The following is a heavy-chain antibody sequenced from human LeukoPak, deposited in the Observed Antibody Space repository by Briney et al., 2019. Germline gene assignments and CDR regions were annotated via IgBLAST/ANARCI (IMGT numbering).Heavy chain of an antibody. CDR3: ARDVETGTIDY. CDR1: GYSISSGYY. D-gene: IGHD3-9*01. CDR2: IYHSGST. V-gene: IGHV4-38-2*02. Sequence: PSETLSLTCTVSGYSISSGYYWGWIRQPPGKGLEWIGSIYHSGSTYYNPSLKSRVTISVDTSKNQFSLKLSSVTAADTAVYYCARDVETGTIDYWGQGTLVTVSS. J-gene: IGHJ4*02.